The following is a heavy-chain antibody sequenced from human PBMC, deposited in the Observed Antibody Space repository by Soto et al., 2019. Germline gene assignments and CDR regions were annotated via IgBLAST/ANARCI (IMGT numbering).Heavy chain of an antibody. J-gene: IGHJ4*02. CDR2: IWYDGSSK. Sequence: GGSLRLSCAASGFPFSSYGMHWVRQAPGKGLDWVAVIWYDGSSKDYADSVKGRFTISRDNSKNTLFLQMNNLRVDDTAVYYCESSINWGQGTLVTVYS. V-gene: IGHV3-33*01. CDR3: ESSIN. CDR1: GFPFSSYG.